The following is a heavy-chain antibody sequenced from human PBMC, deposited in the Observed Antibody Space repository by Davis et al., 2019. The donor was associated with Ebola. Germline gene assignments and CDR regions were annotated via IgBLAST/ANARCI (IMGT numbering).Heavy chain of an antibody. CDR3: AQQLGDYGGNALRY. J-gene: IGHJ4*02. CDR1: GFTFSTYA. CDR2: ISSSASYK. V-gene: IGHV3-21*05. D-gene: IGHD4-23*01. Sequence: PGGSLRLSCAASGFTFSTYAMGWVRQAPGKGPEWVSSISSSASYKNYADSVKGRFTISRDDAKKSLYLQMDSLRAEDTAVYYCAQQLGDYGGNALRYWGQGTLVTVSS.